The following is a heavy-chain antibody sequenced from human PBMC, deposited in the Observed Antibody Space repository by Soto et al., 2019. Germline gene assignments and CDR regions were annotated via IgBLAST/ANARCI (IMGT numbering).Heavy chain of an antibody. CDR1: GYSVSDYF. CDR2: INPKSAAT. D-gene: IGHD1-26*01. Sequence: ASVKVSCKASGYSVSDYFIQWVRQAPGQGLEWVAWINPKSAATNYAKKFQGRVSLTWDTSFSTAYMELARLRPDDTAVYYCARIKWGLDYYNGMDVWGQGTTVTVSS. V-gene: IGHV1-2*02. CDR3: ARIKWGLDYYNGMDV. J-gene: IGHJ6*02.